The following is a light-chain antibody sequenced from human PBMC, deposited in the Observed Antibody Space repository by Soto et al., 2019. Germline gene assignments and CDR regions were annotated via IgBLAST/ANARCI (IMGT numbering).Light chain of an antibody. V-gene: IGKV1-5*03. CDR2: KAS. J-gene: IGKJ4*01. CDR3: QQSFSFPAT. CDR1: QTISSW. Sequence: DIQMTQSPSTLSGSVGDRVTISCRASQTISSWLAWYQQKPGKAPKLLIYKASTLKSGVPSRFSGSGSGTDFTLTISSLQPEDVVTYFCQQSFSFPATFGGGTKVEI.